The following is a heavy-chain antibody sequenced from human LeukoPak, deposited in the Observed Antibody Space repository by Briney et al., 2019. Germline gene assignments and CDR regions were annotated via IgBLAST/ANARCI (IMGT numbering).Heavy chain of an antibody. CDR3: ARGQYSSSWYFEVWFDP. CDR1: GYTFTSYD. V-gene: IGHV1-8*01. CDR2: MNPNSGNT. Sequence: ASVKVSCKAPGYTFTSYDINWVRQATGQGLEWMGWMNPNSGNTGYAQKFQGRVTMTRNTSISTAYMELSSLRSEDTAVYYCARGQYSSSWYFEVWFDPWGQGTLVTVSS. J-gene: IGHJ5*02. D-gene: IGHD6-13*01.